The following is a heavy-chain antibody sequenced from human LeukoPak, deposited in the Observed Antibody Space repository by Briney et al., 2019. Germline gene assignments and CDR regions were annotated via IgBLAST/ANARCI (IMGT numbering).Heavy chain of an antibody. CDR1: GYTFTGYC. CDR2: INPNSGGT. J-gene: IGHJ4*02. CDR3: ARQYSSGLDYYFDY. Sequence: ASVKVSCKASGYTFTGYCMHWVRQAPGQGLEWMGWINPNSGGTNYAQKFQGRVTMTRDTSISTAYMELSRLRSDDTAVYYCARQYSSGLDYYFDYWGQGTLVTVSS. V-gene: IGHV1-2*02. D-gene: IGHD6-19*01.